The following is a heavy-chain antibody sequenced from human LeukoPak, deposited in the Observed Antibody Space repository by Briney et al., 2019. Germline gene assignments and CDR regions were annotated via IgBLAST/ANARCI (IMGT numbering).Heavy chain of an antibody. D-gene: IGHD3-22*01. CDR1: GGSISSGGYY. Sequence: SQTLSLTCTVSGGSISSGGYYWSWIRQHPGKGLERIGYIYYSGSTYYNPSLKSRVTISVDTSKNQFSLKLSSVTAADTAVYYCARFYDSSGLDWFDPWGQGTLVTVSS. J-gene: IGHJ5*02. CDR3: ARFYDSSGLDWFDP. CDR2: IYYSGST. V-gene: IGHV4-31*03.